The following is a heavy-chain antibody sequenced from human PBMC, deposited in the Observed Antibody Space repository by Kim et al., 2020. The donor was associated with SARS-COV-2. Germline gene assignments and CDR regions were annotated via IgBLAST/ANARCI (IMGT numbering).Heavy chain of an antibody. D-gene: IGHD2-2*01. CDR2: INPKSGGT. V-gene: IGHV1-2*02. J-gene: IGHJ6*02. CDR1: GYTFTDYY. CDR3: ARDHCTSSGCYEYQYHGMDV. Sequence: ASVKVSCKASGYTFTDYYKHWVRQAPGQGLEWMGWINPKSGGTNYAQKFQGRVTMTRDTSISTAYMELTRLRSDDTAVFFCARDHCTSSGCYEYQYHGMDVWGQGTTVTVSS.